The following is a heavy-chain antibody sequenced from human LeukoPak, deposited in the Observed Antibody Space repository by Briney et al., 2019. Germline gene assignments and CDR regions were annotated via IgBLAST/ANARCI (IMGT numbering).Heavy chain of an antibody. V-gene: IGHV4-59*08. CDR2: IYYRGST. D-gene: IGHD2-15*01. Sequence: AETLSLTCTVSGCSISSYYWSWIRQPPGKGLEWIGYIYYRGSTNYNPSLKSRVTISVDTSKNQFSRKLSSVTAADTAVYYCARRDGWSPFDYWGQGTLVTVSS. J-gene: IGHJ4*02. CDR3: ARRDGWSPFDY. CDR1: GCSISSYY.